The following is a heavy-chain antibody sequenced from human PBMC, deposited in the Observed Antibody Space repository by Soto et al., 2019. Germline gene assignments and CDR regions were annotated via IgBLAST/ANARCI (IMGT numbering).Heavy chain of an antibody. CDR2: IYYSGST. CDR3: ARADPLKSFDY. CDR1: GGSISSYY. J-gene: IGHJ4*02. V-gene: IGHV4-59*01. Sequence: SETLSRTCTVSGGSISSYYWSWIRQPPGKGLEWIGYIYYSGSTNYNPSLKSRVTISVDTSKNQFSLKLSSVTAADTAVYYCARADPLKSFDYWGQGTLVTVSS.